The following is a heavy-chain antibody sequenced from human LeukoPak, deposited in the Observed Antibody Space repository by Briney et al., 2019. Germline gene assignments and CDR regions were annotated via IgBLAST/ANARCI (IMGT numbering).Heavy chain of an antibody. CDR1: VYTFTSYD. V-gene: IGHV1-8*01. CDR3: AREAAAGTSDY. D-gene: IGHD6-13*01. J-gene: IGHJ4*02. CDR2: IIPNTSNT. Sequence: ASVKVSCKASVYTFTSYDINWVRQATGQGLEWMGLIIPNTSNTGYAQKFQGRVTMTRNTSISTAYMELGSLRSEDTAVYYCAREAAAGTSDYWGQGTLVTVSS.